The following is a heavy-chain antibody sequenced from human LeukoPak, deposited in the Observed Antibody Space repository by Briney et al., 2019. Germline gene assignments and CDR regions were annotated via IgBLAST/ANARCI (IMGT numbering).Heavy chain of an antibody. CDR2: ISGSGGST. CDR1: GFTFSSYA. CDR3: AKSDGKRFFDWDDP. Sequence: GGSLRLSCAASGFTFSSYAMSWVRQAPGKGLEWVSGISGSGGSTHYAGSVKGRFTISRDNSKNTLYLQMNSLRAEDTAEYFCAKSDGKRFFDWDDPWGQGTLVTVSS. V-gene: IGHV3-23*01. D-gene: IGHD3-3*01. J-gene: IGHJ5*02.